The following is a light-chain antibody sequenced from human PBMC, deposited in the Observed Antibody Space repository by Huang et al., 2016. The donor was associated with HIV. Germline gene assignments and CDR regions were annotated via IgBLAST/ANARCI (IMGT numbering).Light chain of an antibody. V-gene: IGKV3-15*01. CDR1: QIVSSH. Sequence: ETVMTQSPVTLSVSPGDRASLSCRSSQIVSSHLAWYQQKPGQAPRLLIYAASTRATGVPARFSGSGAGTEFTLTISTLHSEDSAVYYCQQYNDFRSTFGPGTRVEIK. J-gene: IGKJ3*01. CDR2: AAS. CDR3: QQYNDFRST.